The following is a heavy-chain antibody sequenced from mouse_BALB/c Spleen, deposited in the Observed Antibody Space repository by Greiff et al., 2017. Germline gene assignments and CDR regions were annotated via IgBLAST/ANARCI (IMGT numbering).Heavy chain of an antibody. D-gene: IGHD1-1*01. CDR3: ARYYYGSSYLDY. Sequence: EVQLVESGPGLVKPSQSLSLTCTVTGYSITSDYAWNWIRQFPGNKLEWMGYISYSGSTSYNPSLKSRISITRDTSKNQFFLQLNSVTTEDTATYYCARYYYGSSYLDYWGQGTTLTVSS. CDR1: GYSITSDYA. V-gene: IGHV3-2*02. CDR2: ISYSGST. J-gene: IGHJ2*01.